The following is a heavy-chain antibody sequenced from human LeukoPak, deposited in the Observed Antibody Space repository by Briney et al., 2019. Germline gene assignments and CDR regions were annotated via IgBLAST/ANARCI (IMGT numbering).Heavy chain of an antibody. CDR3: ARHYHGGYLGNWFDP. V-gene: IGHV4-39*01. J-gene: IGHJ5*02. D-gene: IGHD4-17*01. Sequence: NPSETLSLTCTVSGGFISSSSYYWGWIRQPPGKGLEWIGSIYYSGSTYYNPSLKSRVTISVDTSKNQFSLKLSSVTAADTAVYYCARHYHGGYLGNWFDPWGQGTLVTVSS. CDR2: IYYSGST. CDR1: GGFISSSSYY.